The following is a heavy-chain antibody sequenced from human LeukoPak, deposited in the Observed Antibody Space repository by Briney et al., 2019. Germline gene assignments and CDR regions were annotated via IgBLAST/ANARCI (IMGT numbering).Heavy chain of an antibody. D-gene: IGHD1-14*01. V-gene: IGHV1-18*01. CDR3: ARIAERQPAYYFDY. CDR2: ISAYNGDT. CDR1: GFTFTNYG. Sequence: ASVKVSCKASGFTFTNYGFNWVRQAPGQGLEWKGWISAYNGDTNYAQKLQGRVTMTTDTSTGTAYMELRSLRSDDTAVYYCARIAERQPAYYFDYWGQGTLVTVSS. J-gene: IGHJ4*02.